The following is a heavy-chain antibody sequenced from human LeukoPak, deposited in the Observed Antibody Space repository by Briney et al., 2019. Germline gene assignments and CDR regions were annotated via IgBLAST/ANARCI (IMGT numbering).Heavy chain of an antibody. CDR1: GGFFSSEA. V-gene: IGHV1-69*05. CDR3: GRKAGDCGGGSCYSIDY. J-gene: IGHJ4*02. Sequence: SVKVSCKAFGGFFSSEAISWVRQAPGQGLEWMGGIIPIFGTANYAQKFQGRVTITTDESTSTAYMEVSSLRSEDTAVYYCGRKAGDCGGGSCYSIDYWGQGTLVTVSS. D-gene: IGHD2-15*01. CDR2: IIPIFGTA.